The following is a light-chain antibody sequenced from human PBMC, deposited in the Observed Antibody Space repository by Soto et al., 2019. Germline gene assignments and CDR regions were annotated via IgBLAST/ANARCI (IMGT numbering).Light chain of an antibody. CDR3: QQYNSYSPWT. CDR1: QSVSGW. V-gene: IGKV1-5*01. CDR2: DAS. J-gene: IGKJ1*01. Sequence: IQMTQSPSTLSGSVGDRVTVTCRASQSVSGWLAWYQQKPGKAPKLLIYDASSLESGVPSRFSGSGSGTELTLTISSLQTDDFATYYCQQYNSYSPWTFGQGTKVDIK.